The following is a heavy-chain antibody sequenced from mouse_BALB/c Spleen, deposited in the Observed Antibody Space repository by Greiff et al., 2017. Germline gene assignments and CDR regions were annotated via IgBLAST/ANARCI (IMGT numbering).Heavy chain of an antibody. Sequence: VQGVESGPGLVAPSQSLSITCTVSGFSLTGYGVNWVRQPPGKGLEWLGMIWGDGSTDYNSALKSRLSISNDNSKSQVFLKMNSLQTDDTARYYCARDQGYGNSWFAYWGQGTLVTVSA. CDR3: ARDQGYGNSWFAY. J-gene: IGHJ3*01. CDR2: IWGDGST. CDR1: GFSLTGYG. D-gene: IGHD2-1*01. V-gene: IGHV2-6-7*01.